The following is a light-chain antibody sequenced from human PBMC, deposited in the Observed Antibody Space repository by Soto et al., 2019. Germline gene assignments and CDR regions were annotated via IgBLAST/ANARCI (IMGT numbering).Light chain of an antibody. Sequence: EIVLTQSPGTLSLSPGERATLSCRASQSVSSSYLAWYQQKPGQAPRLLIYGASSRATGIPDRFSGSGSGTAFTLTISRLEPDDFAVYYCQQYGSSPGTFGQGTKVEMK. V-gene: IGKV3-20*01. CDR3: QQYGSSPGT. CDR1: QSVSSSY. J-gene: IGKJ1*01. CDR2: GAS.